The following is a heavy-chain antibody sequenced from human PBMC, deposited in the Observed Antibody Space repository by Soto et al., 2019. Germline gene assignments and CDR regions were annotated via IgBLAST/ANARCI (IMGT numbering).Heavy chain of an antibody. CDR1: GFTFSSYA. V-gene: IGHV3-30-3*01. Sequence: QVQLVESGGGVVQPGRSLRLSCAASGFTFSSYAMHWVRQAPGKGLEWVAVISYDGSNKYYADSVKGRFTISRDNSKNTLYLQMNSLRAEDTAVYYCARDHVWGTAMGLWYFDLWGRGTLVTVSS. D-gene: IGHD5-18*01. CDR2: ISYDGSNK. CDR3: ARDHVWGTAMGLWYFDL. J-gene: IGHJ2*01.